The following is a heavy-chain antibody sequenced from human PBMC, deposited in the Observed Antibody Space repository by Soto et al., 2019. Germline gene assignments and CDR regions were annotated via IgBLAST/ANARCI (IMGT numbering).Heavy chain of an antibody. CDR3: ARHPNSGWLGY. CDR1: GGSISSSSYY. Sequence: QLQLQESGPGLVKPSETLSLTCTVSGGSISSSSYYWAWIRQPPGKGLEWIGSVYYSGNTYYGPSLKSRVTLSVDTSKNQFSLKLSSVTAADTAIYYCARHPNSGWLGYWGQGILATVSS. J-gene: IGHJ4*02. V-gene: IGHV4-39*01. CDR2: VYYSGNT. D-gene: IGHD5-12*01.